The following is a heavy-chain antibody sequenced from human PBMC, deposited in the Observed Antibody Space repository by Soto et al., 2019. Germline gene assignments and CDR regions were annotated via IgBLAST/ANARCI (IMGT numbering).Heavy chain of an antibody. V-gene: IGHV3-74*01. D-gene: IGHD3-9*01. Sequence: GGSLRLSCAASGFTFSSYWMHWVRQAPGKGLVWVSRINSDGSSTSYADSVKGRFTISRDNAKNTLYLQMNSLRAEDTAVYYCARELRYFDWAPSAPPYYGMDVWGQGTTVTVSS. CDR3: ARELRYFDWAPSAPPYYGMDV. CDR2: INSDGSST. J-gene: IGHJ6*02. CDR1: GFTFSSYW.